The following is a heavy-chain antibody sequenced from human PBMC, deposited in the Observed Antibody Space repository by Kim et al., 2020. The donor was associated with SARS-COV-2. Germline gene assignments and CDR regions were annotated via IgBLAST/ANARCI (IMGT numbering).Heavy chain of an antibody. V-gene: IGHV3-74*01. Sequence: GGSLRLSCVTSGLIFSDRAMNWVSEVPGKGLVWVSRIETDGSTVSYADSVKGRISMSRDNAKNTVYLHMSGLRVEDTAVYYCATTLYWGFDYWGQGARVTVSS. D-gene: IGHD2-21*01. J-gene: IGHJ4*02. CDR3: ATTLYWGFDY. CDR1: GLIFSDRA. CDR2: IETDGSTV.